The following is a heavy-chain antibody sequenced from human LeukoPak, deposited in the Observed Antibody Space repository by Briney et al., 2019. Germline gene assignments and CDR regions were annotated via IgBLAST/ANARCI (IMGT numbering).Heavy chain of an antibody. J-gene: IGHJ4*02. CDR3: ARSIVVVPAAQGGPVYFDY. D-gene: IGHD2-2*01. V-gene: IGHV3-7*01. CDR2: IKQDGSEK. Sequence: GGSLRLSCAASGFTFSSYWMSWVRQAPGKGLEWVANIKQDGSEKYYVDSVKGRFTISRDNAKNSLYLQMNSLRAEDTAVYYCARSIVVVPAAQGGPVYFDYWGQGTLVTVSS. CDR1: GFTFSSYW.